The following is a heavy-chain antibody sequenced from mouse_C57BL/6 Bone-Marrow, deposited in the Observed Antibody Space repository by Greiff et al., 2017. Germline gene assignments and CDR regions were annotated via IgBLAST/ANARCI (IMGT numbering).Heavy chain of an antibody. CDR3: ARNGGYAWFAY. V-gene: IGHV1-69*01. J-gene: IGHJ3*01. CDR1: GYTFTSYW. CDR2: IDPSDSYT. D-gene: IGHD2-3*01. Sequence: VQLQQSGAELVMPGASVKLSCKASGYTFTSYWMHWVKQRPGQGLEWIGEIDPSDSYTNYNQKSKGKSTLTVDKSSSTAYMQLSSLTSEDSAVYYCARNGGYAWFAYWGQGTLVTVSA.